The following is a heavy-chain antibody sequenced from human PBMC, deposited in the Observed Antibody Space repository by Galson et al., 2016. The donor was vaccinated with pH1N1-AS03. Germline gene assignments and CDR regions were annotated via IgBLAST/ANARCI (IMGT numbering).Heavy chain of an antibody. V-gene: IGHV1-18*04. CDR2: ISGYDDDT. J-gene: IGHJ3*02. D-gene: IGHD2-15*01. CDR1: GYTFSTYG. CDR3: ARDRGFRPDTFDI. Sequence: QSGAEVNKPGATVKVSCKASGYTFSTYGVSWVRQAPGQGLEWMGWISGYDDDTNYAQNVAGRVTMTTDKSTSTVYMELRSLRSDDTAVYYCARDRGFRPDTFDIWGQGTWVTVSS.